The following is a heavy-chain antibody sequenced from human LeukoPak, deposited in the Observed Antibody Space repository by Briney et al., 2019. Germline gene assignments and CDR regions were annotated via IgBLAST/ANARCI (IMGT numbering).Heavy chain of an antibody. D-gene: IGHD2-15*01. J-gene: IGHJ6*02. V-gene: IGHV1-2*02. Sequence: VASVKVSCKASGYTFTGYYMHWVRQAPGQGLEWMGWINPNSGGTNYAQKFQGRVTMTRDTSISTAYMELSRLRSDDTAVYYCARVGCSGGSCYYYYGMDVWGQGTTVTVSS. CDR1: GYTFTGYY. CDR2: INPNSGGT. CDR3: ARVGCSGGSCYYYYGMDV.